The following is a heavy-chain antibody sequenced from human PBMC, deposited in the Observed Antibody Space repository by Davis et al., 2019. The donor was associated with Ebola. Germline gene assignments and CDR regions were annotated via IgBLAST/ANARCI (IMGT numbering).Heavy chain of an antibody. D-gene: IGHD3-3*01. CDR2: IDPSDSYT. V-gene: IGHV5-10-1*01. CDR1: GYSFTSYW. Sequence: PGGSLRLSCKGSGYSFTSYWIGWVRQMPGKGLEWMGRIDPSDSYTNYSPSFQGHVTISADKSISTAYLQWSSLKASDTAMYYCARRAWSGYYVDYWGQGTLVTVSS. CDR3: ARRAWSGYYVDY. J-gene: IGHJ4*02.